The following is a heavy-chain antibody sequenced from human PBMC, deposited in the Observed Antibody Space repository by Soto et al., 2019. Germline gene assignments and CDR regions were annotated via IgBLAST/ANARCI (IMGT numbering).Heavy chain of an antibody. CDR1: VDSISSGGYF. V-gene: IGHV4-31*03. D-gene: IGHD4-17*01. CDR3: ARVASFFGDYVMFDH. Sequence: QVQLQESGPGLVKPSQTLSLTCSVSVDSISSGGYFWSWIRQHPAKGLEWIGFIDKSGRTDYNPSLRSRITTSLDMSKNQFSLMVTSVTPADTAVYYCARVASFFGDYVMFDHWGQGTLVTVTS. J-gene: IGHJ4*02. CDR2: IDKSGRT.